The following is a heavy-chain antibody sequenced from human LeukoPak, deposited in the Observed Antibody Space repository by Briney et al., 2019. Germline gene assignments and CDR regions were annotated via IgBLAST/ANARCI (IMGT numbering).Heavy chain of an antibody. J-gene: IGHJ6*03. V-gene: IGHV1-69-2*01. CDR3: ATVWGDSRDYYCYMDV. CDR1: GYTFTDYY. D-gene: IGHD2-21*02. Sequence: ASVKVSCKVSGYTFTDYYMHWVQQAPGKGLEWMGLVDPEDGETIYAEKFQGRVTITADTSTDTAYMELSSLRSEDTAVYYCATVWGDSRDYYCYMDVWGKGTTVTVFS. CDR2: VDPEDGET.